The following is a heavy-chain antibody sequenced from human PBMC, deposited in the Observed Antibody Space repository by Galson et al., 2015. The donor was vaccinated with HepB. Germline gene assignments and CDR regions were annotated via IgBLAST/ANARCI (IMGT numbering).Heavy chain of an antibody. J-gene: IGHJ3*02. Sequence: SLGLSCAASGFTFDDYAMHWVRQAPGKGLEWVSGISWNSGSIGYADSVKGRLTISRDNAKNSLYLQMNSLRAEDTALYYCAKDIGYGDYVLGAFDIWGQGTMVTVSS. CDR1: GFTFDDYA. CDR2: ISWNSGSI. V-gene: IGHV3-9*01. D-gene: IGHD4-17*01. CDR3: AKDIGYGDYVLGAFDI.